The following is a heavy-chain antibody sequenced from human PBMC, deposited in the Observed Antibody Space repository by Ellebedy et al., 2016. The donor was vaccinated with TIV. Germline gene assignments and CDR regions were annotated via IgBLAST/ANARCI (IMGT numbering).Heavy chain of an antibody. CDR3: AKDRRVPAAIWVRLGAFDI. CDR1: GFTFSSYA. J-gene: IGHJ3*02. CDR2: ISGSGGST. V-gene: IGHV3-23*01. Sequence: GGSLRLXXAASGFTFSSYAMSWVRQAPGKGLEWVSAISGSGGSTYYADSVKGRFTISRDNSKNTLYLQMNSLRAEDTAVYYCAKDRRVPAAIWVRLGAFDIWGQGTMVTVSS. D-gene: IGHD2-2*01.